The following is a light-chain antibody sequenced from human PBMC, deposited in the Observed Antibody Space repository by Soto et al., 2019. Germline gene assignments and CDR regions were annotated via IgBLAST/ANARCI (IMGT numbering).Light chain of an antibody. V-gene: IGKV3D-20*02. CDR2: GAS. CDR3: QQRSNWMIT. Sequence: EIVLTHSPATLSLSPGERATLSCRASPSVTTSYLAWYQQKPGQAPRLLIYGASSRATGTPARFSGSGSGTDFTLTISSLEPEDFGVYYCQQRSNWMITFGQGTRLEIK. CDR1: PSVTTSY. J-gene: IGKJ5*01.